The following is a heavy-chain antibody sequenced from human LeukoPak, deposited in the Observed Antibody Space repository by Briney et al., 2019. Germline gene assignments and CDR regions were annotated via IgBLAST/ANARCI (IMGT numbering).Heavy chain of an antibody. J-gene: IGHJ4*02. CDR3: AKDRPNYYGSNGHYYKLNGDC. CDR2: IISSSSYI. V-gene: IGHV3-21*04. D-gene: IGHD3-22*01. CDR1: GFTFSTYS. Sequence: PGGSLRLSCAASGFTFSTYSMNWVRQAPGKGLEWVSSIISSSSYIYYADSVKGRFTISGDNSDNTLYLQMNSLRAEDTAVYYCAKDRPNYYGSNGHYYKLNGDCWGQGTLVTVSS.